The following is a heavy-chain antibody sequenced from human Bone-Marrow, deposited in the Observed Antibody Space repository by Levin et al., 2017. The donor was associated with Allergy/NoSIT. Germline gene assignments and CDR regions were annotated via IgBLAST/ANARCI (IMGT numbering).Heavy chain of an antibody. V-gene: IGHV4-39*01. D-gene: IGHD4-17*01. CDR2: IYHTGTT. Sequence: SETLSLTCTVSGASISSSPHYWGWVRQPPGKGLEWIGSIYHTGTTSYNPSLKSRVTISVDTSKNQFSLTLTSVTAADTAMYYCARRTVTHRLDYWGQGTLVSVSS. CDR3: ARRTVTHRLDY. CDR1: GASISSSPHY. J-gene: IGHJ4*02.